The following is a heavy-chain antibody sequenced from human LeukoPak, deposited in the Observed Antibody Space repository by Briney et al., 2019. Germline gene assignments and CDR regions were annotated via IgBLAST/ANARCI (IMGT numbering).Heavy chain of an antibody. D-gene: IGHD3-10*01. J-gene: IGHJ5*02. V-gene: IGHV4-34*01. CDR2: INHSGST. Sequence: SETLSLTCAVYGGSFSGYYWSWIRQPPGKGLEWIGEINHSGSTTYNPSLKSRVTISVDTSKNQFSLKLSSVTAADTAVYYCARLLYFGEPEEPTWFDPWGQGTLVTVSS. CDR3: ARLLYFGEPEEPTWFDP. CDR1: GGSFSGYY.